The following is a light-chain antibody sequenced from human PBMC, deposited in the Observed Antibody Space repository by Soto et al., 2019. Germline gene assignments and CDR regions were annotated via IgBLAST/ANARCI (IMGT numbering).Light chain of an antibody. Sequence: EIVLTQSPGTLSLSPGERATLSCRASQIVSSNFLAWYQQKPGQAPRLLIYGASSRATGIPDRFSGSGSGKDFTLTISRLEPEDVAVYYCQQYDSSPLTFGGGTKVEIK. CDR2: GAS. CDR3: QQYDSSPLT. J-gene: IGKJ4*01. V-gene: IGKV3-20*01. CDR1: QIVSSNF.